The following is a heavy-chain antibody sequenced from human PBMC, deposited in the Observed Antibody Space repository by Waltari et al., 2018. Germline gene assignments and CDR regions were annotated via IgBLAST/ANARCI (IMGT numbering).Heavy chain of an antibody. CDR3: TSWRVVAGTGWFDS. J-gene: IGHJ5*01. CDR2: IRNSGGNT. V-gene: IGHV3-23*01. CDR1: GFSFSNYD. D-gene: IGHD2-15*01. Sequence: EVQLLESGGGLVQPGGSLRLSCAASGFSFSNYDMDWVRQAPGKGLEWGSGIRNSGGNTYYGDSVKGRFAISRDNSRNTLHLQMNGLRAEDTAIYYCTSWRVVAGTGWFDSWGQGTLVTVSS.